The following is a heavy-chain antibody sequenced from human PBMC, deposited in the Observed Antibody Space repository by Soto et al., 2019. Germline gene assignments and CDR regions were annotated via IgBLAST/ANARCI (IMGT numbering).Heavy chain of an antibody. J-gene: IGHJ5*02. CDR2: INHGGST. CDR1: GGSFSGYY. CDR3: ARVWFGESSWFDP. D-gene: IGHD3-10*01. Sequence: SETLSLTCAVYGGSFSGYYWSWIRQSPGKGLEWIGEINHGGSTNYNPSLKSRVTISVDRSKNQFSLNLSSVTAADTAVYYCARVWFGESSWFDPWGQGTLVTVSS. V-gene: IGHV4-34*01.